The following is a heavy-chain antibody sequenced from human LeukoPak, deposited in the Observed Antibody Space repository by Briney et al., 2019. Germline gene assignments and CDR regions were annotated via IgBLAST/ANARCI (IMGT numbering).Heavy chain of an antibody. V-gene: IGHV3-74*01. J-gene: IGHJ1*01. CDR3: ARAPSEIGGYYPEYFRH. D-gene: IGHD3-22*01. CDR1: GFTFSSYW. CDR2: IKSDGST. Sequence: GGSLRLSRAASGFTFSSYWMHWVRQAPGKGLVWVSRIKSDGSTNYADSVKGRFTTSRDNAKNTVSLQMNSLRAEDTGVYYCARAPSEIGGYYPEYFRHWGQGTLVAVSS.